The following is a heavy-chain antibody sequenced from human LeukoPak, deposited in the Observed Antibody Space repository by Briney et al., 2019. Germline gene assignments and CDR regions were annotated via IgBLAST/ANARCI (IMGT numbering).Heavy chain of an antibody. CDR1: GGTXSSYA. V-gene: IGHV1-2*02. CDR2: SNPNSGGT. Sequence: GASVKVSCKASGGTXSSYAISRVRQAPGQGLEWMGWSNPNSGGTNYAQKFQGRVTMTRDTSISTAYMELSRLRSDDTAVYYCARGPRAMVRGVIIPPAYWGQGTLVTVSS. J-gene: IGHJ4*02. CDR3: ARGPRAMVRGVIIPPAY. D-gene: IGHD3-10*01.